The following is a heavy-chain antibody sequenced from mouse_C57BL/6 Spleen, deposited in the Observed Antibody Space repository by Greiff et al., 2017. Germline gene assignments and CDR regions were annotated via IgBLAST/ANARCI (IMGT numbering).Heavy chain of an antibody. J-gene: IGHJ1*03. CDR1: GYTFTSYW. Sequence: QVQLQQPGAELVKPGASVKLSCKASGYTFTSYWMHWVKQRPGQGLEWIGMIHPKSGSTNYNEKFKSKATLTVDKSSSTAYLQLSSLTSEDSAVYYCARGNYGSSHLYFDVWGTGTSVTVSS. V-gene: IGHV1-64*01. CDR2: IHPKSGST. D-gene: IGHD1-1*01. CDR3: ARGNYGSSHLYFDV.